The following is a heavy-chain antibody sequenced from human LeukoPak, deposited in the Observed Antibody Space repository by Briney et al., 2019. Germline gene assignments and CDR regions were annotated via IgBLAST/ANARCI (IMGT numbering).Heavy chain of an antibody. V-gene: IGHV3-48*04. CDR3: AKDGGQGADY. D-gene: IGHD3-16*01. CDR2: ISSSGSTI. Sequence: GGSLRLSCAASGFTFSSYGMHWVRQAPGKGLEWVSYISSSGSTIYYADSVKGRFTISRDNAKNSLYLQMNSLRAEDMAVYYCAKDGGQGADYWGQGTLVSVSS. J-gene: IGHJ4*02. CDR1: GFTFSSYG.